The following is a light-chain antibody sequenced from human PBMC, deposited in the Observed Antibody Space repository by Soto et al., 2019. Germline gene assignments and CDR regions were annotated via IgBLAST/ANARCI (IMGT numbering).Light chain of an antibody. CDR3: KKYYRSSIT. V-gene: IGKV1-17*01. Sequence: NITCRASQGIGNDLGWYQQKPGKAPKLLIYDASTLERGVTSRFSGTGSGTEFTLTISSMQPDDFATYYCKKYYRSSITFGQGTRLEIK. J-gene: IGKJ5*01. CDR1: QGIGND. CDR2: DAS.